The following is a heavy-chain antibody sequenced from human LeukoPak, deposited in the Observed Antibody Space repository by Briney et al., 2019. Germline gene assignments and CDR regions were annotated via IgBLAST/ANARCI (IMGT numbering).Heavy chain of an antibody. CDR2: INPNSGGT. J-gene: IGHJ4*02. D-gene: IGHD3-9*01. CDR1: RYTFTSYD. CDR3: ARGGYDILTGYYFLNFDY. V-gene: IGHV1-2*02. Sequence: ASVKVSCKASRYTFTSYDINWVRQAPGQGLEWMGWINPNSGGTNYAQKFQGRVTMTRDTSISTAYMELSRLRSDDTAVYYCARGGYDILTGYYFLNFDYWGQGTLVTVSS.